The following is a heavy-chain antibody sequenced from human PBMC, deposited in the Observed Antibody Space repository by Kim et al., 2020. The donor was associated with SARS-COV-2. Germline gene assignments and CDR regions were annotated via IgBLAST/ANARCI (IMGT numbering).Heavy chain of an antibody. CDR1: GFTFSSYS. J-gene: IGHJ6*02. D-gene: IGHD2-2*01. CDR2: ISSSSSYI. V-gene: IGHV3-21*01. CDR3: ARDLDSLSGFGLVVPAAPAHYYYGMDV. Sequence: GGSLRLSCAASGFTFSSYSMNWVRQAPGKGLEWVSSISSSSSYIYYADSVKGRFTISRDNAKNSLYLQMNSLRAEDTAVYYCARDLDSLSGFGLVVPAAPAHYYYGMDVWGQGTTVTVSS.